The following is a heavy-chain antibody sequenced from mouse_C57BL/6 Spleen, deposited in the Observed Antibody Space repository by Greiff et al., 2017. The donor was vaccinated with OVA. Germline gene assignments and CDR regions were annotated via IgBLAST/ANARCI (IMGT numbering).Heavy chain of an antibody. CDR3: ARRELGIFDY. Sequence: VHVKQSGPELVKPGASVKISCKASGYSFTGYYMNWVKQSPEKSLEWIGEINPSTGGTTYNQKFKAKATLTVDKSSSTAYMQLKSLTSEDSAVYYCARRELGIFDYWGQGTTLTVSS. CDR1: GYSFTGYY. D-gene: IGHD4-1*01. V-gene: IGHV1-42*01. CDR2: INPSTGGT. J-gene: IGHJ2*01.